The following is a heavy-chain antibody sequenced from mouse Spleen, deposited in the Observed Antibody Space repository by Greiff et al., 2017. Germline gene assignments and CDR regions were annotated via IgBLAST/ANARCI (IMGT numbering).Heavy chain of an antibody. J-gene: IGHJ4*01. V-gene: IGHV5-9-3*01. D-gene: IGHD2-4*01. Sequence: EVKLVESGGGLVKPGGSLKLSCAASGFTFSSYAMSWVRQTPEKRLEWVATICSGGSYTYYPDSVKGRFTISRDNAKNTLYLQMSSLRSEDTAMYYCARHDYDEHYYAMDYWGQGTSVTVSS. CDR3: ARHDYDEHYYAMDY. CDR1: GFTFSSYA. CDR2: ICSGGSYT.